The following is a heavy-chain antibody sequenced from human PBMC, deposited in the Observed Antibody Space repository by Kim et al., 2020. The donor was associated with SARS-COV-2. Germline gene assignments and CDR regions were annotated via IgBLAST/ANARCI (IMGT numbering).Heavy chain of an antibody. CDR2: IIPIFGTA. CDR1: GGTFSSYA. V-gene: IGHV1-69*13. D-gene: IGHD3-9*01. Sequence: SVKVSCKASGGTFSSYAISWVRQAPGQGLEWMGGIIPIFGTANYAQKFQGRVTITADESTSTAYMELSSLRSEDTAVYYCARDSSRHYDILTGQDAFDIWGQGTMVTVSS. CDR3: ARDSSRHYDILTGQDAFDI. J-gene: IGHJ3*02.